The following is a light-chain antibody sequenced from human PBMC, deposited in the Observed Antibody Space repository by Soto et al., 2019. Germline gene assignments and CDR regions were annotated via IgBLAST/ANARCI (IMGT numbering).Light chain of an antibody. CDR1: SSDVGAYNY. J-gene: IGLJ1*01. Sequence: QSALTQPASVSGSPGQSITISCTGSSSDVGAYNYVSWYQQHPGKAPKLMIYDVSDRPSGVSNRFSASKSGNTASLTFSGLQAEDEAEYYCSSFTTSSTAFFGTGTKVTVL. V-gene: IGLV2-14*01. CDR3: SSFTTSSTAF. CDR2: DVS.